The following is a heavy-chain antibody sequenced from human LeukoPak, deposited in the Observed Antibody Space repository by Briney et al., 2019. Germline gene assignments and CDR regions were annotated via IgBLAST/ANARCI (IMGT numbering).Heavy chain of an antibody. CDR3: ARTTMVRGVGDAFDI. Sequence: PSETLSLTCTVSGGSISSYYWSRIRQPPGKGLEWIGYIYYSGSTNYNPSLKSRVTISVDTSKNQFPLKLSSVTAADTAVYYCARTTMVRGVGDAFDIWGQGTMVTVSS. V-gene: IGHV4-59*01. J-gene: IGHJ3*02. D-gene: IGHD3-10*01. CDR2: IYYSGST. CDR1: GGSISSYY.